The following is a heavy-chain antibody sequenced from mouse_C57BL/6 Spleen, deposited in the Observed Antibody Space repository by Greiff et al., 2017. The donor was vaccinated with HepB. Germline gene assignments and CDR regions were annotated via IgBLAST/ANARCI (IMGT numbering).Heavy chain of an antibody. Sequence: EVKVVESGGGLVQPGGSLSLSCAASGFTFTDYYMSWVRQPPGKALEWLGFIRNKANGYTTEYSASVKGRFTISRDNSQSILYLQMNALRAEDSATYYCARSRDYDSYYFDYWGQGTTLTVSS. CDR1: GFTFTDYY. CDR3: ARSRDYDSYYFDY. V-gene: IGHV7-3*01. J-gene: IGHJ2*01. D-gene: IGHD2-4*01. CDR2: IRNKANGYTT.